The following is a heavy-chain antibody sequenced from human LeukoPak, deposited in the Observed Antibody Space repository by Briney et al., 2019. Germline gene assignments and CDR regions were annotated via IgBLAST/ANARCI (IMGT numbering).Heavy chain of an antibody. J-gene: IGHJ4*02. Sequence: SETLSLTCTVSGGSISSYYWSWIRQPPGKGLEWIGYIYYSGSTNYNPSLKSRVTISVDTSKNQFSLKLSSVIAADTAVYYCASSSWYGKFDYWGQGTLVTVSS. CDR3: ASSSWYGKFDY. CDR2: IYYSGST. CDR1: GGSISSYY. D-gene: IGHD6-13*01. V-gene: IGHV4-59*08.